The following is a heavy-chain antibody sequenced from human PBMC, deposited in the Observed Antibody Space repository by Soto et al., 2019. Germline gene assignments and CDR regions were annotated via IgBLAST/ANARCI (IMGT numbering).Heavy chain of an antibody. D-gene: IGHD3-9*01. Sequence: SETLSLTCTVSGGSISSGGYYWSWIRQHPGKGLEWIGYIYYSGSTYYNPSLKSRVTISVDTSKNQFSLKLSSVTAADTAVYYCARQDDILTGYYYGMDVWGQGTTVTVSS. V-gene: IGHV4-31*03. CDR1: GGSISSGGYY. CDR3: ARQDDILTGYYYGMDV. J-gene: IGHJ6*02. CDR2: IYYSGST.